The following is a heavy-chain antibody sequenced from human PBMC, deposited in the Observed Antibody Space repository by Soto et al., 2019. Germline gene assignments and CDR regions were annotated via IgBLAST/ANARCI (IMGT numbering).Heavy chain of an antibody. V-gene: IGHV3-7*03. CDR3: ARDPGPRPAAIRGLGWFDP. D-gene: IGHD2-2*01. CDR1: GFTFSGYW. J-gene: IGHJ5*02. CDR2: INRDGSES. Sequence: EALLVVSGGGLVQPGGSLRLSCAASGFTFSGYWMSWVRQGPGKGLEWVASINRDGSESHYVDSVKGRFTISRDNAKSSVYLQMKSLRAEDTAVYYCARDPGPRPAAIRGLGWFDPWGQGTLVTVSS.